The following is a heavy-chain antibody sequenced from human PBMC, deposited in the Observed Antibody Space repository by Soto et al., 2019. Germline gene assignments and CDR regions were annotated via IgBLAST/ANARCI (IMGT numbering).Heavy chain of an antibody. J-gene: IGHJ4*02. CDR2: IYEGGST. D-gene: IGHD1-26*01. CDR3: VRDGRGH. CDR1: GVSISSGCYC. V-gene: IGHV4-31*01. Sequence: SDTLSLTCPVSGVSISSGCYCWRWHRQHPGKGLEWIGYIYEGGSTDYNPSLKSQVTISVDTSKNQFSLKLSSVSSAETAVYYGVRDGRGHWGQGTLVTVSS.